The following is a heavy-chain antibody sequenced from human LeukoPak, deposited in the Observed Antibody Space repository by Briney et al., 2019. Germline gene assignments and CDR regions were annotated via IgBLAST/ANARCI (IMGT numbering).Heavy chain of an antibody. J-gene: IGHJ4*02. Sequence: GGSLRLSCTASGFTFSDHAMHWVRQAAAKGLAWVTVISYHARDQFYADSVKGRFTVSRDNSRNILYLQMNSLRAEDSAVYYCAAQPCINGICYLDYWGQGALVTVSS. CDR2: ISYHARDQ. CDR1: GFTFSDHA. V-gene: IGHV3-30*04. CDR3: AAQPCINGICYLDY. D-gene: IGHD2-8*01.